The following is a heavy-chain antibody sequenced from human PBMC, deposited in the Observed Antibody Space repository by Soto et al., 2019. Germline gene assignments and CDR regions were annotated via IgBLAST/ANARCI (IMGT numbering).Heavy chain of an antibody. Sequence: SETLSLTCTVSCGSVSSGSYYWSWIRQPPGKGLEWIGYIYYSGSTNYNPSLKSRVTISVDTSKNQFSLKLSSVTAADTAVYYCARYVEMATIDYWGQGTLVTVSS. D-gene: IGHD5-12*01. J-gene: IGHJ4*02. CDR2: IYYSGST. V-gene: IGHV4-61*01. CDR1: CGSVSSGSYY. CDR3: ARYVEMATIDY.